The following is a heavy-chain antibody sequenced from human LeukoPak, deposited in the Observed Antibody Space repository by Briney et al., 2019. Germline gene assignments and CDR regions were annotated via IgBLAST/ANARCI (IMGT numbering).Heavy chain of an antibody. CDR1: GGSFSGYY. CDR3: AAGCSSTSCYWYYYTDV. Sequence: WETLSLTCAVYGGSFSGYYWNWIRQPPGKGLEWIGEINQSGSTNYNPSLKSRVTISVDTSKKQFSLKLSPVTAADTAVYYCAAGCSSTSCYWYYYTDVWGKGTTVTVSS. V-gene: IGHV4-34*01. J-gene: IGHJ6*03. D-gene: IGHD2-2*01. CDR2: INQSGST.